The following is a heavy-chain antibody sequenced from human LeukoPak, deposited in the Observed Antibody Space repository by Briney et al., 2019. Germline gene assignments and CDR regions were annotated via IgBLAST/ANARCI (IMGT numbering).Heavy chain of an antibody. Sequence: KPSETLSLTCTVSGGSISSYYWSWIRQPPGKGLEWIGYIYYSGSTNYNPSLKSRVTISVDTSKNQFSLKLSSVTAADTAVYYCARGQGYYYYYMDVWGKGTTVTVSS. CDR2: IYYSGST. CDR1: GGSISSYY. CDR3: ARGQGYYYYYMDV. V-gene: IGHV4-59*01. J-gene: IGHJ6*03.